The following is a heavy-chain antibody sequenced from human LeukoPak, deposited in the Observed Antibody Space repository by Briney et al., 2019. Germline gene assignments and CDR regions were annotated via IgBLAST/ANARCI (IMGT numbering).Heavy chain of an antibody. D-gene: IGHD3-16*01. Sequence: GSLRLSCAASGFTFSSYGMHWVRQAPGKGLVWVSRINGDGGNTDYADSVKGRFTISRDNAKNTLYLQMNSLRAEDTAVYYCVRGGVDYWGQGTLVTVSS. CDR2: INGDGGNT. V-gene: IGHV3-74*01. J-gene: IGHJ4*02. CDR3: VRGGVDY. CDR1: GFTFSSYG.